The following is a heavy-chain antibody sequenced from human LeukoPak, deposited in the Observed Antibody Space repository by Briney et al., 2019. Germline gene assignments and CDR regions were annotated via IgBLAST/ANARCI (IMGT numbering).Heavy chain of an antibody. V-gene: IGHV4-61*01. D-gene: IGHD2-2*02. CDR1: GGSVNSIRYY. CDR2: ISYTGST. CDR3: ASLYCSRTSCYMDP. Sequence: SKTLSLTCTVSGGSVNSIRYYWSWIRQPPGKGLEWIGYISYTGSTNHNPSLKSRVTISVDTSKNQFSLKLSSVTAVDTAVYYCASLYCSRTSCYMDPWGQGTLVTVSS. J-gene: IGHJ5*02.